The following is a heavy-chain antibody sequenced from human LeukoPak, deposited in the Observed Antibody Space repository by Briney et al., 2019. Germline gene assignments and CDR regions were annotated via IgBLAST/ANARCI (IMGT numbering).Heavy chain of an antibody. CDR3: VRGSSGWYFIDY. V-gene: IGHV4-4*07. J-gene: IGHJ4*02. CDR1: GGSINNYY. D-gene: IGHD6-19*01. Sequence: SETLSLTCTVSGGSINNYYWSWIRQPAGKGLEWIGRIYSSGSTNYSPSLKSRVTMSVDTSKNQFSLKLSSVTAADTAVYYCVRGSSGWYFIDYWGQGTLVTVSS. CDR2: IYSSGST.